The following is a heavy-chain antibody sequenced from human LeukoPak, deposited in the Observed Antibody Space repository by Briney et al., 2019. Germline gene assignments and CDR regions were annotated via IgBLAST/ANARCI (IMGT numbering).Heavy chain of an antibody. CDR1: GRSFSGYY. Sequence: PSETLSLTCAVYGRSFSGYYWSWIRQPPGKGLEWIGEINHSGSTNYNPSLKSRVTISVDTSKNQFSLKLSSVTAADTAVYYCARGLKLFDPWGQGTLVTVSS. V-gene: IGHV4-34*01. CDR3: ARGLKLFDP. D-gene: IGHD6-6*01. J-gene: IGHJ5*02. CDR2: INHSGST.